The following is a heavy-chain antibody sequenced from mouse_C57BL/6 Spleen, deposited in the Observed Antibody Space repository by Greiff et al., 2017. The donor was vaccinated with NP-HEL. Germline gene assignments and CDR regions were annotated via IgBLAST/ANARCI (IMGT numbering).Heavy chain of an antibody. CDR3: ARCPFYYGSSCYFDY. CDR1: GYAFSSYW. V-gene: IGHV1-80*01. J-gene: IGHJ2*01. Sequence: QVQLQQSGAELVKPGASVKISCKASGYAFSSYWMNWVKQRPGKGLEWIGQIYPGDGDTNYNGKFKGKATLTADKSSSTAYMQLSSLTSEDSAVYFCARCPFYYGSSCYFDYWGQGTTLTVSS. D-gene: IGHD1-1*01. CDR2: IYPGDGDT.